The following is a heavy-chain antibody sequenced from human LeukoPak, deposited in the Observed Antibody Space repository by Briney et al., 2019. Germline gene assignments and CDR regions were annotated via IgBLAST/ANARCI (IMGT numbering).Heavy chain of an antibody. CDR2: ITGSGGSR. CDR3: AKDSAIFGAGDWFDP. J-gene: IGHJ5*02. D-gene: IGHD3-3*01. V-gene: IGHV3-23*01. CDR1: GFTFSSHT. Sequence: GGSLRLSCGVSGFTFSSHTMSWVGQTPGKGLEWVSSITGSGGSRYYADSVKGRFTISRDNSKNSLYLQMSSLRAEDTAVYYCAKDSAIFGAGDWFDPWGQGTLVTVSS.